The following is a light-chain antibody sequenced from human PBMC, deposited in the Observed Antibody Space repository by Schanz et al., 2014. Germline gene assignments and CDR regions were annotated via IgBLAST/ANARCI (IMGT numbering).Light chain of an antibody. CDR3: SSYAGSNNLV. J-gene: IGLJ2*01. V-gene: IGLV1-44*01. CDR2: RNN. Sequence: QSVLAQPPSASGTPGQRVTISCSGSSSNIGSNPVNWYQQLPGTAPKLLIYRNNQRPSGVPDRFSGSKSGTSASLAITGLQAEDEADYYCSSYAGSNNLVFGGGTKLTVL. CDR1: SSNIGSNP.